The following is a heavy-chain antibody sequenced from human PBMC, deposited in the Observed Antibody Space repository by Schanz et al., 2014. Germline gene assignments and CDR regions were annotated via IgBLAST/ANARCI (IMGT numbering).Heavy chain of an antibody. D-gene: IGHD3-9*01. CDR2: IWNNGVTK. Sequence: QVQLVESGGGVVQPGGSLRLSCAASGFIFSNYGMHWVRQAPGKGLEWVAVIWNNGVTKYYADSVRGRFTISRDRFQNTLYLRMSSLRAEDTALYYCARDSGPYYDKSMDVWGQGTTVAVSS. J-gene: IGHJ6*02. V-gene: IGHV3-33*01. CDR1: GFIFSNYG. CDR3: ARDSGPYYDKSMDV.